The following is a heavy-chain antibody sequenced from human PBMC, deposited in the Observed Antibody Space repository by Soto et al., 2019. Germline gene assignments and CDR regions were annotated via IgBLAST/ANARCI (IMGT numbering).Heavy chain of an antibody. CDR3: TKGGLGPNRRYFAF. J-gene: IGHJ4*02. CDR1: GGTFTSYS. V-gene: IGHV1-69*08. Sequence: SLKVSCKASGGTFTSYSITWVRHAPGQGLEWVGRVIPVLKTADYAQKFQGRITITADKSTNTAYMELSSLTPEDTAVYYCTKGGLGPNRRYFAFWGQGTLVTVSS. D-gene: IGHD1-26*01. CDR2: VIPVLKTA.